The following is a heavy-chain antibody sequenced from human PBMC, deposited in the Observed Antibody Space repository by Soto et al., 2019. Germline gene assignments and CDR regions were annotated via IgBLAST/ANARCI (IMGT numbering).Heavy chain of an antibody. CDR1: GDTFSSYA. J-gene: IGHJ6*02. CDR2: IITVLGTT. CDR3: ARRRYCGYDCYHKHYYGMDV. V-gene: IGHV1-69*04. D-gene: IGHD2-21*01. Sequence: SVKVSCKDSGDTFSSYAVNWVRQAPGRGLEWMGRIITVLGTTDYAQNFKGRLTITAEKSTKTVYMELSSLRSEDTAVYYCARRRYCGYDCYHKHYYGMDVWGQGTTVTVSS.